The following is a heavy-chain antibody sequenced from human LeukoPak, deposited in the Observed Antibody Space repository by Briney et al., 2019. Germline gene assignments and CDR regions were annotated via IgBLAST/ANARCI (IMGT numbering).Heavy chain of an antibody. V-gene: IGHV3-21*01. D-gene: IGHD2-2*01. J-gene: IGHJ5*02. Sequence: PGGSLRISYAASGFTFSAYSMSLVRQAPGKVLEWVSSISGKSDYIFYADSMKGRFTISRDNAQKSLYLQMDSLRAEDTAVYYCASDLPAATTWGQGTLVTVSS. CDR2: ISGKSDYI. CDR1: GFTFSAYS. CDR3: ASDLPAATT.